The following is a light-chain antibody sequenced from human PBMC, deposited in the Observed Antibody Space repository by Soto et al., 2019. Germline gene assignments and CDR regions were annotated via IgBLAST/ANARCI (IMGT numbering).Light chain of an antibody. CDR3: SSYTSSSTPCV. CDR2: DVS. J-gene: IGLJ1*01. Sequence: QSALTQPASVSGSPGQSITISCTGTSRDVGGYNYVSWYQQHPGKAPELLIYDVSNRPSGVSNRFSGSKSDNTASLTISGLHAEDEADYYCSSYTSSSTPCVFGTGTKLTVL. V-gene: IGLV2-14*01. CDR1: SRDVGGYNY.